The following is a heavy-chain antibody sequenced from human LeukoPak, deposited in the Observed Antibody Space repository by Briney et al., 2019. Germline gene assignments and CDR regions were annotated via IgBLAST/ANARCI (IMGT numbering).Heavy chain of an antibody. Sequence: SGGSLRLSCEVSGLSVRGSYMSWVRQAPGKGLEWVSVIYSGDRTYCADSVKGRFTISRDTSKNSLYRQMNDLRADDTAMYYCTRDLTGTTWSENDYWGQGTLVTISS. CDR2: IYSGDRT. V-gene: IGHV3-53*01. CDR1: GLSVRGSY. J-gene: IGHJ4*02. D-gene: IGHD6-13*01. CDR3: TRDLTGTTWSENDY.